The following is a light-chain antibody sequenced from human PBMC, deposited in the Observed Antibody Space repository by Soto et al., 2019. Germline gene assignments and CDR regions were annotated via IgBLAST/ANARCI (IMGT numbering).Light chain of an antibody. V-gene: IGLV2-14*03. CDR3: TSYTRSRTYV. CDR2: DVT. Sequence: QSALTQPASVSGSPGQSITISCTGTGSDVGGYNYVSWYQQHPGKAPKLVIYDVTNRPSGVSNRFSGSKSGNTASLTISGLQAEDEADYYCTSYTRSRTYVFGTGPKVTVL. J-gene: IGLJ1*01. CDR1: GSDVGGYNY.